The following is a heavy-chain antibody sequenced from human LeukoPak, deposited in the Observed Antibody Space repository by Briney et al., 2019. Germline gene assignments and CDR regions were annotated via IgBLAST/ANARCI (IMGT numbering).Heavy chain of an antibody. V-gene: IGHV4-4*07. CDR3: ARYGSGSCPPYNWFDP. D-gene: IGHD3-10*01. CDR1: GGSISSYY. CDR2: IYSSGST. Sequence: PSETLSLTCTVSGGSISSYYWSWIRQPAGKGLEWIGRIYSSGSTNYNPSLKSRVTMSVDTSKNQFSLKLSSVTAADTAVYYCARYGSGSCPPYNWFDPWGQGTLVTVSS. J-gene: IGHJ5*02.